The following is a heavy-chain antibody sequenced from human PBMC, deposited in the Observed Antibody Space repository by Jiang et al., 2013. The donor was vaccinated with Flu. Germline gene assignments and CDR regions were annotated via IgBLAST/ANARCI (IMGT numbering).Heavy chain of an antibody. Sequence: LRLSCTASGFYFKNAWMTWVRQAPGKGLEWVGRIRSKADGGTVDYAAPVKGRFIISRDDSKEILSLQMNSLQTEDSAIYYCTTLDYAPHLWGQGTQVTVSS. CDR1: GFYFKNAW. V-gene: IGHV3-15*01. CDR3: TTLDYAPHL. J-gene: IGHJ4*02. D-gene: IGHD4-17*01. CDR2: IRSKADGGTV.